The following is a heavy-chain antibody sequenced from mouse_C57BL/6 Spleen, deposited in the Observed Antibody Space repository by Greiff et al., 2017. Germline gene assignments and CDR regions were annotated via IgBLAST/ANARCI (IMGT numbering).Heavy chain of an antibody. CDR2: IRNKANGDTT. CDR3: ARYQGYSFAY. J-gene: IGHJ3*01. V-gene: IGHV7-3*01. CDR1: GFTFTDYY. Sequence: EVKLVESGGGLVQPGGSLSLSCAASGFTFTDYYMSWVRQPPGTALEWLGFIRNKANGDTTEYSASVKGRFTISRDNSQSILYLQINALRAEDSATYYCARYQGYSFAYWGQGTLVTVSA.